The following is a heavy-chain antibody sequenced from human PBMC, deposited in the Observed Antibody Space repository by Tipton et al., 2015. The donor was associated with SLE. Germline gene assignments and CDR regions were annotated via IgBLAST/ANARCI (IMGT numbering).Heavy chain of an antibody. J-gene: IGHJ4*02. V-gene: IGHV4-59*08. D-gene: IGHD2-15*01. CDR3: ARSYCSGGSCYLDY. Sequence: TLSLTCTVSGGSISSYYWSWIRQPPGKGLEWIGYIYYSGSTNYNPSLKSRVTISVDTSKNRFSRKLSSVTAADTAVYYCARSYCSGGSCYLDYWGQGTLVTVSS. CDR1: GGSISSYY. CDR2: IYYSGST.